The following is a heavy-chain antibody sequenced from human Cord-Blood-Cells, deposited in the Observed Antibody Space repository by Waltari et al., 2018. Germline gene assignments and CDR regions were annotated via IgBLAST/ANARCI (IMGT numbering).Heavy chain of an antibody. D-gene: IGHD3-10*01. CDR2: ISYDGSNK. CDR1: GFTFSSYG. V-gene: IGHV3-30*18. CDR3: AKNGGSGSYYFDY. Sequence: QVQLVESGGGVVQPGRSLRLSCAAPGFTFSSYGMHWVRQAPGKGLEWVAVISYDGSNKYYADSVKGRFTISRDNSKNTLYLQMNSLRAEDTAVYYCAKNGGSGSYYFDYWGQGTLVTVSS. J-gene: IGHJ4*02.